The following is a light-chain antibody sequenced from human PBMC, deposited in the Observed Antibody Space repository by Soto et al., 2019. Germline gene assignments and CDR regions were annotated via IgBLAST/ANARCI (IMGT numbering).Light chain of an antibody. CDR3: AVWDDSLRGPL. V-gene: IGLV1-47*02. Sequence: QSVLTQPPSASGTPGQGVTISCSGSSSNTGNNYVYWYHHLPGTAPKLLIYSNDQRPSGVPERFSGSKSGTAASLAISGLRSEDEDDYYCAVWDDSLRGPLFGGGTKVTVL. CDR1: SSNTGNNY. J-gene: IGLJ3*02. CDR2: SND.